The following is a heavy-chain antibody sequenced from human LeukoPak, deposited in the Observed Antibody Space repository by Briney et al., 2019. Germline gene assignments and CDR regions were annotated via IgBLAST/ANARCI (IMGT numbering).Heavy chain of an antibody. J-gene: IGHJ6*02. CDR2: ISSSGSTI. CDR3: ARDQLSYYYDTLPFFYYGMDV. CDR1: GFTFSSYE. D-gene: IGHD3-22*01. V-gene: IGHV3-48*03. Sequence: QPRGSLRLSCAASGFTFSSYEMNWVRQAPGKGLEWVSYISSSGSTIYYADSVKGRSTISRDNAKNSLYLQMNSLRAEDTAVYYCARDQLSYYYDTLPFFYYGMDVWGQGTTVTVSS.